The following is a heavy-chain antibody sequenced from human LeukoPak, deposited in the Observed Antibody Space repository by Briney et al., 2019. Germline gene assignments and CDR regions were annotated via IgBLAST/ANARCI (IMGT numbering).Heavy chain of an antibody. Sequence: GESLKISCKGSGYSFNTYWIGWVRQLPGKGLEWMGIIYPRDSDTKYRPSFQGQVTISADKSISTVYLQWSSLKASDSAMYYCARFLGYSYGYSYFDYWGQGTLVTVSS. D-gene: IGHD5-18*01. J-gene: IGHJ4*02. CDR3: ARFLGYSYGYSYFDY. CDR2: IYPRDSDT. V-gene: IGHV5-51*01. CDR1: GYSFNTYW.